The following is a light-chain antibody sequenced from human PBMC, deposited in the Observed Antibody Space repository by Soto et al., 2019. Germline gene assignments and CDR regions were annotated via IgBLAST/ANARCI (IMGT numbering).Light chain of an antibody. CDR1: QSINIY. CDR3: QQSYRSPYT. Sequence: IQMTQSPSSLSASVGDSVTVTCRASQSINIYLNWYQQKPGKPPTLLIYGASRLQSGVPSRFTGGGSRTDFTLTISSLQPEDFATYYCQQSYRSPYTFGQGTKLEIK. V-gene: IGKV1-39*01. CDR2: GAS. J-gene: IGKJ2*01.